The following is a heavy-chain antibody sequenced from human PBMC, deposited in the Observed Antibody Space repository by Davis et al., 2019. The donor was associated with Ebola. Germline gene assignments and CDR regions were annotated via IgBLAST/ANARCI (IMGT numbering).Heavy chain of an antibody. Sequence: GGSLRLSCAASGFTFSTYVMNWVRQAPGKGLKWVSYISSSSSTIYYADSVKGRFTISRDNAKNSLYLQMNSLRDEDTAVYYCARGDVDTAIYYYYYGMDVWGKGTTVTVSS. V-gene: IGHV3-48*02. CDR3: ARGDVDTAIYYYYYGMDV. J-gene: IGHJ6*04. D-gene: IGHD5-18*01. CDR2: ISSSSSTI. CDR1: GFTFSTYV.